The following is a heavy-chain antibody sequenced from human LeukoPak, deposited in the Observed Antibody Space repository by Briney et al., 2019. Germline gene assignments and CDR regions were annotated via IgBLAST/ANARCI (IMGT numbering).Heavy chain of an antibody. D-gene: IGHD5-12*01. CDR2: IYSGGST. J-gene: IGHJ6*02. CDR1: GFTVSSNY. Sequence: GGSLRLSCAASGFTVSSNYMSWVRQAPGKGLEWVSVIYSGGSTHYADSVKGRFTISRDNSKNTLYHQMNSLRAEDTAVYYCARAVPGLRYYYGMDVWGQGTTVTASS. CDR3: ARAVPGLRYYYGMDV. V-gene: IGHV3-66*01.